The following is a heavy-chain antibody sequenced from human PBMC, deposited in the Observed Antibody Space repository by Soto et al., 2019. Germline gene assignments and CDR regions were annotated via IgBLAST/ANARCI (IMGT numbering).Heavy chain of an antibody. V-gene: IGHV1-18*01. J-gene: IGHJ4*02. CDR1: GYRFSRYG. CDR2: TTTYDGNT. Sequence: QVQLVQPGGEVKKPGASVKVSCKASGYRFSRYGINWVRQAPGQGLEWMGWTTTYDGNTQYAPKFQDRVTMTTDTSTNTAYLELRSLTSDDTAVYYCARDEEDANLMIVVLPGDYWGQGTLVSVSS. D-gene: IGHD2-21*01. CDR3: ARDEEDANLMIVVLPGDY.